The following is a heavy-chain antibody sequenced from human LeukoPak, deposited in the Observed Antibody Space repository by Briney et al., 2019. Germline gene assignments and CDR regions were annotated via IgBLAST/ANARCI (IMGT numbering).Heavy chain of an antibody. CDR1: GFTFSTYS. CDR2: ISGSSDYI. V-gene: IGHV3-21*01. D-gene: IGHD2-2*01. Sequence: GGSLRLSCAASGFTFSTYSMNWVRQAPGKGLEWVSAISGSSDYIYYADSVKGRFTISRDNAKNSLFLQMNSLRAEDTAVYYWARAPPVLVGYCSSASCQADYWGQGTLVTVSS. J-gene: IGHJ4*02. CDR3: ARAPPVLVGYCSSASCQADY.